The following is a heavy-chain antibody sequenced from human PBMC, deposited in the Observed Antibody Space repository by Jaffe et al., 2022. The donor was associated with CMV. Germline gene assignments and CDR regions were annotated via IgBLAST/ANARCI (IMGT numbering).Heavy chain of an antibody. Sequence: EVQLVESGGGLVQPGGSLRLSCAASGFTFSSYEMNWVRQAPGKGLEWVSYISSSGSTIYYADSVKGRFTISRDNAKNSLYLQMNSLRAEDTAVYYCARVGRLYCSSTSCYDGDHYYYYYYMDVWGKGTTVTVSS. CDR1: GFTFSSYE. J-gene: IGHJ6*03. V-gene: IGHV3-48*03. D-gene: IGHD2-2*01. CDR2: ISSSGSTI. CDR3: ARVGRLYCSSTSCYDGDHYYYYYYMDV.